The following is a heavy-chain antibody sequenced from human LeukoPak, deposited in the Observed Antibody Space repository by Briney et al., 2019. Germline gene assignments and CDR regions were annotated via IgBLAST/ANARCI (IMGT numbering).Heavy chain of an antibody. D-gene: IGHD3-10*01. CDR1: GFTFSSYA. J-gene: IGHJ4*02. V-gene: IGHV3-23*01. Sequence: GGSLRLFCAASGFTFSSYAMSWVREAPGKGLEWVSAISGSGGSTYYADSVKGRFTISRDNSKNTLYLQMNSLRAEDTAVYYCAKGITYYGSGSYYFDYWGQGTLVTVSS. CDR3: AKGITYYGSGSYYFDY. CDR2: ISGSGGST.